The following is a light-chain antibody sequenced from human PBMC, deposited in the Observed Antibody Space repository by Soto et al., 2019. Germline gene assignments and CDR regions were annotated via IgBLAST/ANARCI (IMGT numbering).Light chain of an antibody. CDR1: SSDVGGYKY. J-gene: IGLJ2*01. CDR3: SSFTSSSTRV. CDR2: DVS. Sequence: QSALTQPASVSGSPGQSITISCTGTSSDVGGYKYVSWYQQHPGKAPKLMIYDVSNRPSGVSNRFSGSKSGNTASLTISGLQAEDEADYYCSSFTSSSTRVLGGGTKLTVL. V-gene: IGLV2-14*01.